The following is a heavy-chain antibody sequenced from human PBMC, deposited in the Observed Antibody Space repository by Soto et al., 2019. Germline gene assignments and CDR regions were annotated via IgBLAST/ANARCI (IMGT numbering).Heavy chain of an antibody. V-gene: IGHV3-21*01. CDR1: GFTFSTYT. D-gene: IGHD6-6*01. J-gene: IGHJ5*02. CDR2: ITSSDYI. Sequence: PGGSLRLSCAASGFTFSTYTMNWVRQAPGKGLEWVSSITSSDYISYADSVKGRLTISRENAKNSLFLQMNSLRADDTAVYYCARETEYSNGWTNWFDPWGQGTMVTVSS. CDR3: ARETEYSNGWTNWFDP.